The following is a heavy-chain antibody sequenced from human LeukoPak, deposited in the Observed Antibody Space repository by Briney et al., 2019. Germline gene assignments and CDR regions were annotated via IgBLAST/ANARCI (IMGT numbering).Heavy chain of an antibody. Sequence: ASVKVSCKASVYTFTNYYIHWVRQAPGQGLEWMGIINPSGGSTSYAQKFQGRVTMTRDTSTSTVYMELSRLRFEGTAVYYCAREGSIVVTYWFDAWGQGPLVTVSS. CDR1: VYTFTNYY. CDR2: INPSGGST. V-gene: IGHV1-46*01. J-gene: IGHJ5*02. D-gene: IGHD3-22*01. CDR3: AREGSIVVTYWFDA.